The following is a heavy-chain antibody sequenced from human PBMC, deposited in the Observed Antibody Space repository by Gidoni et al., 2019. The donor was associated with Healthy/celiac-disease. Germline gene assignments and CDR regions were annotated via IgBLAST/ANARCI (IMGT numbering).Heavy chain of an antibody. J-gene: IGHJ5*02. CDR1: GGSICRYY. CDR3: ARVDLKRYSSSHWFDP. CDR2: IYTSGST. Sequence: QVQLQESGPGLVKPSETLSLTCTVSGGSICRYYWSWIRQPAGKGLEWIGRIYTSGSTNYNPSLKSRVTMSVDTSKNQFSLKLSSVTAADTAVYYCARVDLKRYSSSHWFDPWGQGTLVTVSS. D-gene: IGHD6-6*01. V-gene: IGHV4-4*07.